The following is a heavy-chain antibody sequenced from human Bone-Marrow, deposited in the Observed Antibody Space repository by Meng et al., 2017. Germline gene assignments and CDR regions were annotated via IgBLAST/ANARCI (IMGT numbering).Heavy chain of an antibody. CDR1: GFTFSSYE. D-gene: IGHD2-15*01. CDR2: ISSSGSTI. CDR3: ARGYGYCSGGSCYSPGFYGMDV. V-gene: IGHV3-48*03. J-gene: IGHJ6*02. Sequence: GESLKISCAASGFTFSSYEMNWVRQAPGKGLEWVSYISSSGSTIYYADSVKGRFTISRDNAKNSLYLQMNSLRAEDTAVYYCARGYGYCSGGSCYSPGFYGMDVWGQGTTVTVSS.